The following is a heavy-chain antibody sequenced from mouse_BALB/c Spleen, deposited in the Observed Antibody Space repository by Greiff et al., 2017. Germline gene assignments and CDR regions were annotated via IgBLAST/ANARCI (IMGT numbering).Heavy chain of an antibody. CDR1: GFTFSSYT. CDR2: ISNGGGST. J-gene: IGHJ3*01. CDR3: ARHFTTVVSPPWFAY. D-gene: IGHD1-1*01. Sequence: EVKVVESGGGLVQPGGSLKLSCAASGFTFSSYTMSWVRQTPEKRLEWVAYISNGGGSTYYPDTVKGRFTISRDNAKNTLYLQMSSLKSEDTAMYYCARHFTTVVSPPWFAYWGQGTLVTVSA. V-gene: IGHV5-12-2*01.